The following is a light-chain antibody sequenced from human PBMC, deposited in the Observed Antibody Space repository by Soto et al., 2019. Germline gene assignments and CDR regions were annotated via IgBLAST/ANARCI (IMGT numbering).Light chain of an antibody. CDR2: DVS. CDR1: SSDVGAYNY. J-gene: IGLJ1*01. Sequence: QSALTQPRSVSGSPGQSVTNSCTGTSSDVGAYNYVSWYQQHPGKAPKVMIYDVSKRPSGVPDRFSGSKSGTTASLTISGLQADDEADYYCCSYAGSYNYVFGSGTKLTVL. V-gene: IGLV2-11*01. CDR3: CSYAGSYNYV.